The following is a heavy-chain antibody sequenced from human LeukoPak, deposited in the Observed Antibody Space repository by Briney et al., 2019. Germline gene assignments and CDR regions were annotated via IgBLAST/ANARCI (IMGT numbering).Heavy chain of an antibody. D-gene: IGHD2-21*01. CDR3: ARRIPGVFFDY. J-gene: IGHJ4*02. Sequence: PETLSLTCTVSGGSISSSYYWGWIRQPPGEGLEWIGSIHYSGSTYYNPSLKSRVTISVDTSKNQFSLKVSSVTAADTAVYYCARRIPGVFFDYWGQGTLVTVSS. CDR1: GGSISSSYY. V-gene: IGHV4-39*01. CDR2: IHYSGST.